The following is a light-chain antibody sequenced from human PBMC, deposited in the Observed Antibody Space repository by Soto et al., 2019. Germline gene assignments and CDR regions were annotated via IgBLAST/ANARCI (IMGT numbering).Light chain of an antibody. J-gene: IGLJ2*01. Sequence: QSVLTQPASVSGSPGQSITISCTGTSSDVGSYNLVSWYQQHPGKAPKLMIYEGSKRPSGVSNRFSGSKSGNTASLTISGLQAEDEADYYCCSYAGSSTYVVFGGGTQQTVL. V-gene: IGLV2-23*01. CDR3: CSYAGSSTYVV. CDR1: SSDVGSYNL. CDR2: EGS.